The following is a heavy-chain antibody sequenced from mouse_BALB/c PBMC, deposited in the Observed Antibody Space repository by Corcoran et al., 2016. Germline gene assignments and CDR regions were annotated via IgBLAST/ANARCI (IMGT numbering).Heavy chain of an antibody. D-gene: IGHD2-12*01. CDR2: INPYNDGT. V-gene: IGHV1S136*01. CDR3: ATYYSYDYSMYS. Sequence: EIHLLLSGHEQGKPGASVKTSCKASGYTYTSDVKHRVKQKPGQGLEWIGYINPYNDGTKYNEKFKGKATLTSYKSSSTAYLELSSLTSEDSAVYYCATYYSYDYSMYSCGQGTSVTVSS. J-gene: IGHJ4*01. CDR1: GYTYTSDV.